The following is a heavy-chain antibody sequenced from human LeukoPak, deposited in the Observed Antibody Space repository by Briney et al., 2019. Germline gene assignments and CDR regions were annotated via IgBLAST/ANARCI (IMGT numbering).Heavy chain of an antibody. CDR3: ARYWRGYCSSTSCYAADLSFDY. J-gene: IGHJ4*02. D-gene: IGHD2-2*01. CDR2: ISSSSSYT. Sequence: LSLTCTVSGGSISSSRNYWSWIRQAPGKGLEWVSYISSSSSYTNYADSVKGRFTISRDNAKNSLHLQMNSLRAEDTALYYCARYWRGYCSSTSCYAADLSFDYWGQGTLVTVSS. V-gene: IGHV3-11*03. CDR1: GGSISSSRNY.